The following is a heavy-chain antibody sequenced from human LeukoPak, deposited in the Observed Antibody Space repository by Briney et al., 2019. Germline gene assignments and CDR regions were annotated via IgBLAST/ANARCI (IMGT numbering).Heavy chain of an antibody. CDR2: IYHSGST. D-gene: IGHD5-12*01. J-gene: IGHJ4*02. V-gene: IGHV4-30-2*01. CDR3: ARDRALYSGYDRFDY. CDR1: GGSISSGGYY. Sequence: PSETLSLTCTVSGGSISSGGYYWSWIRQPPGKGLEWIGYIYHSGSTYYNPSLKSRVTISVDRSKNQFSLKLSSVTAADTAVYYCARDRALYSGYDRFDYWGQGTLVTVSS.